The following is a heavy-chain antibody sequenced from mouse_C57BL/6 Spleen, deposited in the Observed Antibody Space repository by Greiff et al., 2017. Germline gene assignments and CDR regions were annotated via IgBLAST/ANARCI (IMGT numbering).Heavy chain of an antibody. Sequence: VQLQQSGAELVRPGASVKLSCTASGFNIKDYYMHWVKQRPEQGLEWIGRIDPEDGDTEYAPKFQGKATMTADTSSNTAYLRLSSLTSEDTAVYYCTTVITTVPFAYWGQGTLVTVSA. V-gene: IGHV14-1*01. CDR2: IDPEDGDT. CDR1: GFNIKDYY. D-gene: IGHD1-1*01. CDR3: TTVITTVPFAY. J-gene: IGHJ3*01.